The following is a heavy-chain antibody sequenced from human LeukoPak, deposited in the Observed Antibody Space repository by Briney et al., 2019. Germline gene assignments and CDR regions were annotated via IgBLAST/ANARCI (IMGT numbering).Heavy chain of an antibody. D-gene: IGHD3-10*01. J-gene: IGHJ6*04. CDR1: GFTFSSCG. Sequence: GGSLRLSCAASGFTFSSCGMHWVRQAPGKGLEWVAVISYDGSNKYYADSVKGRFTISRDNSKNTLYLQVNSLRAEDTAVYYCAKDFTVRGPNGMDVWGKGTTVTVSS. CDR3: AKDFTVRGPNGMDV. CDR2: ISYDGSNK. V-gene: IGHV3-30*18.